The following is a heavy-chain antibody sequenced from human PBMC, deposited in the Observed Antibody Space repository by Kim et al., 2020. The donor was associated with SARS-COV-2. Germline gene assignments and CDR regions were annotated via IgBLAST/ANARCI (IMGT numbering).Heavy chain of an antibody. Sequence: YADSLKGRFTISRDNSKNTLYLQMNSLRAEDTAVYYCASRRRDGYNYLDYWGQGTLVTVSS. V-gene: IGHV3-23*01. D-gene: IGHD5-12*01. J-gene: IGHJ4*02. CDR3: ASRRRDGYNYLDY.